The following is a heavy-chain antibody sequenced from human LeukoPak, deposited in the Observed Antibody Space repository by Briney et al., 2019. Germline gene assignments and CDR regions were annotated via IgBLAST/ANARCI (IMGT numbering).Heavy chain of an antibody. CDR1: GGSISSGGYY. CDR3: ARVPVVVTAMGAFDI. V-gene: IGHV4-31*03. J-gene: IGHJ3*02. CDR2: IYYSGST. D-gene: IGHD2-21*02. Sequence: TLSLTCTVSGGSISSGGYYWSWIRQHRGEGLEWIGYIYYSGSTYDNPSLKNRVTISVDTSKNQFSLKLSSVTAADTAVYYAARVPVVVTAMGAFDIWGQGTMVTVSS.